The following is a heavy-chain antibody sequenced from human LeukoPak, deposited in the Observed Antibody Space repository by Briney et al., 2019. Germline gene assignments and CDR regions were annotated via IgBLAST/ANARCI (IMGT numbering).Heavy chain of an antibody. CDR3: ARGWDDY. Sequence: SETLSLTCAVYGGSFSGYYWSWIRQPPGKGLEWIGEINHSGSTDYNPSLKSRVTISVDTSKNQFSLKLSSVTAADTAVYYCARGWDDYWGQGTLVTVSS. D-gene: IGHD1-26*01. V-gene: IGHV4-34*01. J-gene: IGHJ4*02. CDR2: INHSGST. CDR1: GGSFSGYY.